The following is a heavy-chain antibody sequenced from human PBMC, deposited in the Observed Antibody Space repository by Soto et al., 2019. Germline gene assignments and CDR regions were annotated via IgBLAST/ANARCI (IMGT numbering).Heavy chain of an antibody. CDR3: ARIVVVVAARNNWFDP. J-gene: IGHJ5*02. D-gene: IGHD2-15*01. Sequence: PSETLSLTCTVSGGSISSGGYYWSWIRQHPGKGLEWIGYIYYSGSTYYNPSLKSRVTISVDTSKNQFSLKLSSVTAADTAVYYCARIVVVVAARNNWFDPWGQGTLVTVS. V-gene: IGHV4-31*03. CDR2: IYYSGST. CDR1: GGSISSGGYY.